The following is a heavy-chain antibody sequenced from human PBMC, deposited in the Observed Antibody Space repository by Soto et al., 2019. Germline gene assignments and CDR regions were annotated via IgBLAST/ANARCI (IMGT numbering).Heavy chain of an antibody. CDR3: ARETYYDFWSGCMDV. D-gene: IGHD3-3*01. Sequence: SLRLSCAASGFTVSSNYMSWVRQAPGKGLEWVSVIYSGGSTYYADSVKGRFTISRDNSKNTLYLQMNSLRAEDTAVYYCARETYYDFWSGCMDVWGQGTTVTVSS. CDR1: GFTVSSNY. V-gene: IGHV3-53*01. J-gene: IGHJ6*02. CDR2: IYSGGST.